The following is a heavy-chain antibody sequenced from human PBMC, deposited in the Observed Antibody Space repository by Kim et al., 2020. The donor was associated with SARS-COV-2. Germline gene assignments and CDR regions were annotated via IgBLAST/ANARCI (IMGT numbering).Heavy chain of an antibody. Sequence: GGSLRLSCAASGFTFSNYAMSWVRQAPGKGLEWVSGITNSGGRTYYADSVEGRFTISRDNFKNTVCLQMNSLRAEDTAVYYCAKVVYYGSENGVYWGQGTLVTVSS. CDR1: GFTFSNYA. CDR2: ITNSGGRT. CDR3: AKVVYYGSENGVY. V-gene: IGHV3-23*01. J-gene: IGHJ4*02. D-gene: IGHD3-10*01.